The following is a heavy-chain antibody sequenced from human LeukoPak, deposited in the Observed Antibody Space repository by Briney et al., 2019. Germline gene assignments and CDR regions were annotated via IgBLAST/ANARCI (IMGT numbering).Heavy chain of an antibody. V-gene: IGHV1-2*02. D-gene: IGHD6-13*01. Sequence: ASVKVSCKASGYTFTGYYMHWVRQAPGQGLEWMGWINPNSGGTNYAQKFQGRVTMTRDTSISTAYMELSRLRSDDTAVYYCAKDRGYSSSRFDYWGQGTLVTVSS. J-gene: IGHJ4*02. CDR1: GYTFTGYY. CDR2: INPNSGGT. CDR3: AKDRGYSSSRFDY.